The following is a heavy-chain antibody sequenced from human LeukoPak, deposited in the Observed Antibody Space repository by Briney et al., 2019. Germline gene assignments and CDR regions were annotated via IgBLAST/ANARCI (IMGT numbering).Heavy chain of an antibody. Sequence: GGSLRLSCAASGLTFSNFPMHWVRQAPGKGLEWVALIQDDGATTNYVDSVRGRFTISRDNPKSTVYLQMNSLRPDDTAVYYCATQSITLVVVISPFDYWGQGTLVTVSS. CDR2: IQDDGATT. CDR1: GLTFSNFP. V-gene: IGHV3-30*02. CDR3: ATQSITLVVVISPFDY. D-gene: IGHD3-22*01. J-gene: IGHJ4*02.